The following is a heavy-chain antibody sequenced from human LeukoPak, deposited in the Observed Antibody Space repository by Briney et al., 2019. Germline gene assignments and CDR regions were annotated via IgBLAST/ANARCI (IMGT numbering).Heavy chain of an antibody. Sequence: GGSLRLSCAASGFTVSSNYMNWVRQAPGKGREWVSIIHSVGATYYADSVKGRFTISGDNSKNTVYLQMNSLRAEDTAMYYCARDGEGYYYYMDVWGKGTTVTVSS. V-gene: IGHV3-53*01. J-gene: IGHJ6*03. CDR1: GFTVSSNY. CDR3: ARDGEGYYYYMDV. CDR2: IHSVGAT. D-gene: IGHD3-10*01.